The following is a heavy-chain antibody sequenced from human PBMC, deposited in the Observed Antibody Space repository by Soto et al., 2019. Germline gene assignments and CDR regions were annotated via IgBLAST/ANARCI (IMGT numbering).Heavy chain of an antibody. Sequence: GGSLRLSCAASGFTFSSYGMHWVRQAPGKGLEWVAVIWYDGSNKYYADSVKGRFTISRDNSKNTLYLQMNSLRAEDTAVYYCARADPLRRAAADPYYYYGMDVWGQGTTVTVSS. CDR1: GFTFSSYG. CDR3: ARADPLRRAAADPYYYYGMDV. D-gene: IGHD6-13*01. CDR2: IWYDGSNK. J-gene: IGHJ6*02. V-gene: IGHV3-33*01.